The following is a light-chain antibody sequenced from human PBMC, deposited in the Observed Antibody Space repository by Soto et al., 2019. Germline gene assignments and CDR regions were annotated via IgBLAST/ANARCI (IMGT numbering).Light chain of an antibody. CDR2: AAS. J-gene: IGKJ1*01. Sequence: DIQMTQSPSSLSASVRDRVTITCRASQSISSYLNSYQQKPGKAPKLLIYAASSLQSGVPSRFSGSGSGTEFTLTVSSLQPEDFATYFCQQSYSTPRTFGQGTKVEVK. CDR3: QQSYSTPRT. CDR1: QSISSY. V-gene: IGKV1-39*01.